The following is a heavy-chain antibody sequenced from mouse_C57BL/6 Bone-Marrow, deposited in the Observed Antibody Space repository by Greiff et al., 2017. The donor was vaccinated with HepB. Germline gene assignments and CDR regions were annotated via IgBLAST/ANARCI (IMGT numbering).Heavy chain of an antibody. CDR2: ISIGSSTI. J-gene: IGHJ1*03. CDR3: ARPPTTVWYFDV. CDR1: GFTFSDYG. Sequence: EVMLVESGGGLVKPGGSLKLSCAASGFTFSDYGMHWVRQAPEKGLEWVAYISIGSSTIYYADTVKGRFTISRDNAKNTLFLQMTSLRSEDTAMYYCARPPTTVWYFDVWGTGTTVTVSS. V-gene: IGHV5-17*01. D-gene: IGHD1-1*01.